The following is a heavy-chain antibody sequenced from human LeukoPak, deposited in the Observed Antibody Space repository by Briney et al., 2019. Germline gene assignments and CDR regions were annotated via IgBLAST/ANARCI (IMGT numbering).Heavy chain of an antibody. CDR2: IYYTGRT. J-gene: IGHJ4*02. V-gene: IGHV4-59*08. D-gene: IGHD6-19*01. CDR1: GGSISSNY. Sequence: PSETLSLTCTVSGGSISSNYWTWIRQPPGKGLEYIGYIYYTGRTNYNPSLKSRVTISVDTSKNQFSLKLSSVTAADTAVYFCGKYGGSGWVIDYWGQGTLVTVSS. CDR3: GKYGGSGWVIDY.